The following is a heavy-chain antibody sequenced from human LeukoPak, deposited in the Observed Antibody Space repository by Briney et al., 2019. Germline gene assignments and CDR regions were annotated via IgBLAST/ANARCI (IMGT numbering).Heavy chain of an antibody. D-gene: IGHD7-27*01. Sequence: SETLSLNCTVSGYSISNGYFWGWIRQPPGKGLECTGTIYHSGSIYYNPSLKGRVTISVDTSKNQFSLKLNSLTAADTAVYYCVRAIRTGLGIGSFDGWGQGTLVTVSS. V-gene: IGHV4-38-2*02. J-gene: IGHJ4*02. CDR3: VRAIRTGLGIGSFDG. CDR2: IYHSGSI. CDR1: GYSISNGYF.